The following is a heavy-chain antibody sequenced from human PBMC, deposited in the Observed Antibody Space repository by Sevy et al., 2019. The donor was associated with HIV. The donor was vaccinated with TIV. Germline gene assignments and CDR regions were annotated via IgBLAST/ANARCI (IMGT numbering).Heavy chain of an antibody. CDR2: IYYSGST. CDR3: ASGMSAYCGGDCYYY. J-gene: IGHJ4*02. V-gene: IGHV4-61*01. D-gene: IGHD2-21*01. Sequence: SETLSLTCTVSGGSVSSGSYYWSWIRQPPGKGLEWIGYIYYSGSTNYNPSLKSRVTISVDTSKNQFSLKLSSVTAADTAVYYCASGMSAYCGGDCYYYWGQGTLVTVSS. CDR1: GGSVSSGSYY.